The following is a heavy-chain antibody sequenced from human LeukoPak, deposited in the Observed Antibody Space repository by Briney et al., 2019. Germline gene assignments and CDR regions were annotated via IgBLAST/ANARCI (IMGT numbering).Heavy chain of an antibody. CDR2: ISSDGSIT. Sequence: GGSLRLSCAASGFTFSTYWMHWVRQAPGKGLVWVSRISSDGSITGYADSVKGRFTISRDNAKNTLYLQMNSLRAEDTAVYYCARGTPSSSGWLYYGMDVWGQGTTVTVSS. D-gene: IGHD6-19*01. CDR1: GFTFSTYW. CDR3: ARGTPSSSGWLYYGMDV. J-gene: IGHJ6*02. V-gene: IGHV3-74*01.